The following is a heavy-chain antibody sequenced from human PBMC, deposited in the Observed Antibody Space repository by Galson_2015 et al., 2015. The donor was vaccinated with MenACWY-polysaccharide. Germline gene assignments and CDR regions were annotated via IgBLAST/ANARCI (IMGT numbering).Heavy chain of an antibody. CDR2: IQYDGSNK. J-gene: IGHJ3*01. Sequence: SQRLSCAASGIKFYGSGMHWVRQAPGKGLEWVAVIQYDGSNKVYADSVKGRFSISRDNSKNTLYLQMNSLRAEDTAVYYCAREGSRIVFHAFDVWGQGALVTVSS. CDR1: GIKFYGSG. D-gene: IGHD2-15*01. CDR3: AREGSRIVFHAFDV. V-gene: IGHV3-33*01.